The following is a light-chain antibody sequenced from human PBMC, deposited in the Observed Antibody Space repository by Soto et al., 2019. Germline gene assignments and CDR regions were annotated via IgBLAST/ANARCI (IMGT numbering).Light chain of an antibody. V-gene: IGKV1-9*01. J-gene: IGKJ4*01. CDR1: QAISNY. Sequence: IQITQAPSSLSASLGDRGAITCRASQAISNYLAWYQQRPGKVPKXXIYAASTLQSGVPSRFSGSGSGTDFTLTISSLQPEDFATYYCQQLNSYPLTFGGGTKVDIK. CDR2: AAS. CDR3: QQLNSYPLT.